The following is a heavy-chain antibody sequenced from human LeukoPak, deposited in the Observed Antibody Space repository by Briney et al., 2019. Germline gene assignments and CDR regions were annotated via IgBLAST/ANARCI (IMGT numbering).Heavy chain of an antibody. V-gene: IGHV4-34*01. J-gene: IGHJ4*02. CDR3: ARAVPTRNYFDY. D-gene: IGHD1-1*01. Sequence: SETLSLTCAVYGGSFSGYYWSWIRQPPGKGLEWIGEINHSGSTNYNPYLKSRVTISVDTSKNQFSLKLSSVTAADTAVYYCARAVPTRNYFDYWGQGTLVTVSS. CDR1: GGSFSGYY. CDR2: INHSGST.